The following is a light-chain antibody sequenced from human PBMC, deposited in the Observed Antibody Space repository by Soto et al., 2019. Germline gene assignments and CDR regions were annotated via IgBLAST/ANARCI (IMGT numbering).Light chain of an antibody. Sequence: QSVLTQPPSVSAAPGQKVTISCSGDDSNIESNDVSWYQQFPGSAPKLLIYDNNKRPSGIPDRFSGSKSGTSATLGITGLQPGDEADYYCGTWDSRLRAAQGVFGGGTQLPVL. V-gene: IGLV1-51*01. CDR3: GTWDSRLRAAQGV. CDR2: DNN. CDR1: DSNIESND. J-gene: IGLJ2*01.